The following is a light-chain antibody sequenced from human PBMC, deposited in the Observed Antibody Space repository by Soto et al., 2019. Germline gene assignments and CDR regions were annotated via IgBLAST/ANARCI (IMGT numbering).Light chain of an antibody. J-gene: IGLJ1*01. Sequence: SVLTQPGSVAGSPGQSITIYCTGTSSDVGDYNYVSWYQQHPDKAPKLTIFEVSNRPSGVSNRFSGSKSGNTASLSISGLQSEDEADYYCSSYTRSNTHVFGAGTKVTVL. CDR1: SSDVGDYNY. V-gene: IGLV2-14*01. CDR3: SSYTRSNTHV. CDR2: EVS.